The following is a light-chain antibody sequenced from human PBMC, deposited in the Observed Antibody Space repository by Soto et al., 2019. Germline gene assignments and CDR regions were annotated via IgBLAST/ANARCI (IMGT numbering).Light chain of an antibody. CDR1: QDISSY. CDR2: AAS. CDR3: QQLKSYPLS. Sequence: DIPLTQSPSFLSASVGARVTITCRTSQDISSYLAWYQQKPGKAPQLLISAASTLQSGVPSRFSGSGSGTEFTLTISSLQPEDFATYYCQQLKSYPLSFGGGTKVEI. V-gene: IGKV1-9*01. J-gene: IGKJ4*01.